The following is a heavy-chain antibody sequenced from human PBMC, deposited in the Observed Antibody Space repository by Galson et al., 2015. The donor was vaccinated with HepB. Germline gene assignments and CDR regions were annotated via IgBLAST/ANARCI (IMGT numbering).Heavy chain of an antibody. Sequence: SETLSLTCTVSGGSISSSSYYWGWIRQPPGKGLEWIGSIYYSGSTYYNPSLKSRVTISVDTSKNQFSLKLSSVTAADTAVYYCARPLGYGGNSIWVGDNWFDPWGQGTLVTVSS. V-gene: IGHV4-39*01. CDR2: IYYSGST. J-gene: IGHJ5*02. D-gene: IGHD4-23*01. CDR3: ARPLGYGGNSIWVGDNWFDP. CDR1: GGSISSSSYY.